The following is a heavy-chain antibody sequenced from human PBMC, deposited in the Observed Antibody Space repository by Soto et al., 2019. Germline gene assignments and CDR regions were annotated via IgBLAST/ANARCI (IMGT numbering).Heavy chain of an antibody. J-gene: IGHJ4*02. V-gene: IGHV1-18*01. CDR2: ISAYNGNT. CDR1: GYTFTSYG. D-gene: IGHD3-10*01. CDR3: ARAGPGYYGSGSYYNEAVDY. Sequence: QVQLVQSGAEVKKPGASVKVSCKASGYTFTSYGISWVRQAPGQGLEWMGWISAYNGNTNYAQKLQGRVTMTTDTATSTAYMELRSLRSDDTAVYYCARAGPGYYGSGSYYNEAVDYWGQGTLVTVSS.